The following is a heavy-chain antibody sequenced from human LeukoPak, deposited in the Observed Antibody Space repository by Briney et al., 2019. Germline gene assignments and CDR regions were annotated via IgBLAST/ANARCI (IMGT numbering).Heavy chain of an antibody. CDR3: ARKLGGVGAYNWFDP. D-gene: IGHD1-26*01. Sequence: SETLSLTCSVSGDSISSYYWSWIRQPPGKGLEWIGYIYYSGSTNYNPSLKSRVTISVDTSKNQFSLKLSSVTAADTAVYYCARKLGGVGAYNWFDPWGQGILVTVSS. CDR2: IYYSGST. V-gene: IGHV4-59*01. CDR1: GDSISSYY. J-gene: IGHJ5*02.